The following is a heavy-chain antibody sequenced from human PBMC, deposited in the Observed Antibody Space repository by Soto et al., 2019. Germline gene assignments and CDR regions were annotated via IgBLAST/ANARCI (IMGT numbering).Heavy chain of an antibody. Sequence: PGGSLRLSCVASEFTFNTHWMSWVRQAPGKGLEWVASINQDGSAKTYGQSVEGRFTISRDNEKNSLYLQVSHLSAEDTAVDYCAKCGSRCYYSVWAQGPTVTVSS. V-gene: IGHV3-7*03. J-gene: IGHJ6*02. CDR1: EFTFNTHW. D-gene: IGHD3-10*01. CDR2: INQDGSAK. CDR3: AKCGSRCYYSV.